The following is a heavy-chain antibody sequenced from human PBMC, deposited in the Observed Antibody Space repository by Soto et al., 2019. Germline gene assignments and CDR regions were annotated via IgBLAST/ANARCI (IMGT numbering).Heavy chain of an antibody. CDR1: WFTFSHYV. V-gene: IGHV3-23*01. D-gene: IGHD2-21*01. J-gene: IGHJ6*02. Sequence: GGSLRLSCAASWFTFSHYVLSWVRQAPGGGLEWVSSISGSGSSVYLADSVRGRFAMSRDLSTNTVSLQMNSLTVEDTAIYYCAKVRASYLSASYFYYGLEVWGQGTTVTV. CDR2: ISGSGSSV. CDR3: AKVRASYLSASYFYYGLEV.